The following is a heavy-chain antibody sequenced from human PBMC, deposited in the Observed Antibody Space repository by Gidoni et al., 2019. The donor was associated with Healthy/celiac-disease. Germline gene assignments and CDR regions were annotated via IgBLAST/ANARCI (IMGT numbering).Heavy chain of an antibody. CDR1: GGPIRSSSYY. J-gene: IGHJ4*02. D-gene: IGHD3-3*01. CDR3: ARQDYDFWSGYYLDY. CDR2: IYYRGST. V-gene: IGHV4-39*01. Sequence: QLQLQESGPGLVKPSETLSLTCTVAGGPIRSSSYYWGWIRQPPGKGLEWIGSIYYRGSTSYNPSLKSLVTISVDTSKTQFSLKLSSVTAADTAVYYCARQDYDFWSGYYLDYWGQGTLVTVSS.